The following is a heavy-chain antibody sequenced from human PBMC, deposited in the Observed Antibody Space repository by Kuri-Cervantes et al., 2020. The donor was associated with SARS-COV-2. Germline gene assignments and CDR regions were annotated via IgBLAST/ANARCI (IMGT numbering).Heavy chain of an antibody. CDR1: GGSFSGYY. J-gene: IGHJ1*01. CDR3: ARQTSGDITSAHQY. V-gene: IGHV4-34*01. D-gene: IGHD2-21*02. Sequence: SQTLSLTCAVYGGSFSGYYWSWIRHPPGKGLEWIGEINHSGRTNYHPSLKSRVIILVDTSNNQFSLKLSSVTAAATVVYYCARQTSGDITSAHQYWGQGTMVTVSS. CDR2: INHSGRT.